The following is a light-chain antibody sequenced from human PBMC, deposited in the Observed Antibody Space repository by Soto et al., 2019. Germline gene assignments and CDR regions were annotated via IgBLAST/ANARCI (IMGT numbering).Light chain of an antibody. CDR2: DAS. CDR3: QQSYSTPHT. Sequence: DIQMTQSTSNLSASIGNRGTITCLASQSISSWLAWYQQKPGKAPKLLIYDASSLESGVPSRFSGSGSGTDFTLTISSLQPEDFATYYCQQSYSTPHTFGQGTKVDI. J-gene: IGKJ1*01. CDR1: QSISSW. V-gene: IGKV1-5*01.